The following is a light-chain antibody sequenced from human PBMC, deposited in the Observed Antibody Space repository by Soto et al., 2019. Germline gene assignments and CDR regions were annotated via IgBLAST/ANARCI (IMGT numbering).Light chain of an antibody. CDR3: LKDYNYPRT. Sequence: IQITQSPSSLSASVGDRVTITFLASQGIRNDLGWYQQKPGKAPKLLIYAASSLQSGVPSRFSGSGSGTAFTLTISSLQPEDFATYYCLKDYNYPRTFGQGTKVDIK. CDR2: AAS. V-gene: IGKV1-6*01. CDR1: QGIRND. J-gene: IGKJ1*01.